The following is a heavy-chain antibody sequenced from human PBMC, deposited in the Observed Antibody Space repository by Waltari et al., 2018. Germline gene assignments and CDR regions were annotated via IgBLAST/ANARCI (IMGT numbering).Heavy chain of an antibody. J-gene: IGHJ4*02. V-gene: IGHV1-2*02. D-gene: IGHD1-1*01. Sequence: QVQLVQSGAEVAKPGASVRVSCKASGYTFTGHSIHWVRQAPGQGLEGMGWINPKSGDTRYAQTLQGRVTVTSDTSISTAVMDLSSLRSDDTAVYYCARNWNGIDYWGQGTPVTVSS. CDR3: ARNWNGIDY. CDR1: GYTFTGHS. CDR2: INPKSGDT.